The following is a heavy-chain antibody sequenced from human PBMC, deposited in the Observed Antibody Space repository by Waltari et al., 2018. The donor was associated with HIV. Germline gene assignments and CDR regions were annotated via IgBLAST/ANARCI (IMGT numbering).Heavy chain of an antibody. CDR1: GLRFGGPA. Sequence: EVQLMESGGGLVQPGGSLKLSCADSGLRFGGPALHWGRQVSGGGLGWVGSIRSKANFYATAYGESVRGRFTISRDDSKNMVYLQMNSLKTEDTAVYYCTRLLMGNSTVLSSLWGQGTLVTVSS. CDR2: IRSKANFYAT. D-gene: IGHD2-2*01. J-gene: IGHJ4*02. CDR3: TRLLMGNSTVLSSL. V-gene: IGHV3-73*01.